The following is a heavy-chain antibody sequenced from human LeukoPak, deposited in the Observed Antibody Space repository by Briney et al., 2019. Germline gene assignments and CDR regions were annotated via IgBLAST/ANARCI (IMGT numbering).Heavy chain of an antibody. D-gene: IGHD3/OR15-3a*01. CDR1: GFTLSDSY. V-gene: IGHV3-11*05. CDR3: AKEGGTRGTFDV. CDR2: ILMSTNYT. Sequence: GGSLRLSCGASGFTLSDSYMSWIRQAPGKGLEWVSYILMSTNYTSYAASVKGRFTISRDNAKNPLYLQMNSLRAEDTALYYCAKEGGTRGTFDVWGQGTMVTVSS. J-gene: IGHJ3*01.